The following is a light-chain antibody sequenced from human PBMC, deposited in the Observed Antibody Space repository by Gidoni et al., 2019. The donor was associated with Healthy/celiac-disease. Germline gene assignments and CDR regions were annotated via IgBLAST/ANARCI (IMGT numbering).Light chain of an antibody. CDR3: QAWDSSTAWV. V-gene: IGLV3-1*01. Sequence: SYELTQPPSVSVSPGQTASITCSGDKLGDKYACWYKQKPGQSLVLVIYQDSKRPSGIPERFSGSNSGNTATLTISGTQAMDEADYYCQAWDSSTAWVFGGGTKLTVL. CDR2: QDS. CDR1: KLGDKY. J-gene: IGLJ3*02.